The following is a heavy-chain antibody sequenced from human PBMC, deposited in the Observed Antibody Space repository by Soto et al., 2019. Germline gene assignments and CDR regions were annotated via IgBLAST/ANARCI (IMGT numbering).Heavy chain of an antibody. D-gene: IGHD7-27*01. CDR1: GFTFAYYA. J-gene: IGHJ5*02. CDR3: AKSVETNWGFVPHNWFDP. CDR2: ISGSADST. Sequence: EVQLLESGGDLVQPGGSLRLSCAASGFTFAYYAMSWVRQGPGQGLEWVSAISGSADSTYYADSVKGRFTISRDNSKNTLYLQMNSLRGEDTALYYCAKSVETNWGFVPHNWFDPWGQGTLVTVSS. V-gene: IGHV3-23*01.